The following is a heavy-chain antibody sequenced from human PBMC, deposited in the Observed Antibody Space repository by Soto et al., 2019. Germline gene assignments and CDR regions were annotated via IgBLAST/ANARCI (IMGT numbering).Heavy chain of an antibody. CDR3: ARDLHQYYYDSSGYYPPAFDY. Sequence: TGGSLRLSCAASGLTVSSYGMHWVRQAPGKGLEWVAVISYDGSNKYYADSVKGRFTISRDNSKNTLYLQMNSLRAEDTAVYYCARDLHQYYYDSSGYYPPAFDYWGQGTLVTVSS. D-gene: IGHD3-22*01. J-gene: IGHJ4*02. CDR2: ISYDGSNK. CDR1: GLTVSSYG. V-gene: IGHV3-30*03.